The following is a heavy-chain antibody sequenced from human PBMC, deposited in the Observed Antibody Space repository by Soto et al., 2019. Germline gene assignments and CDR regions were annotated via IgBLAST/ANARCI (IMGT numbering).Heavy chain of an antibody. J-gene: IGHJ3*01. CDR1: GDTFTGHY. D-gene: IGHD4-17*01. Sequence: ASVKVSCKGSGDTFTGHYMHWVRQAPGQGLEWMGWINPNTGGTNYAQKFQGWVTMTRDTSISTAYMELSRLKSDDTAVYYCAREGAVTLRMYYALDPWGPGTMVTVSS. V-gene: IGHV1-2*04. CDR2: INPNTGGT. CDR3: AREGAVTLRMYYALDP.